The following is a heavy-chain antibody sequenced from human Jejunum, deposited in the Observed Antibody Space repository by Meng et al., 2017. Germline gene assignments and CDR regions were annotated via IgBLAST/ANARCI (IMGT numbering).Heavy chain of an antibody. Sequence: QVQLEQSGAEVKKPGASVKVSCKISGYTLTALSIHWVRQAPGKGLEWMGGFDPEDGETVYAQKFQGRVTMTEDTATDTAYMELSSLRFEDTAVYYCATDFAVTSTLHYFDYWGQGTLVTVSS. J-gene: IGHJ4*02. CDR3: ATDFAVTSTLHYFDY. CDR2: FDPEDGET. D-gene: IGHD4-17*01. CDR1: GYTLTALS. V-gene: IGHV1-24*01.